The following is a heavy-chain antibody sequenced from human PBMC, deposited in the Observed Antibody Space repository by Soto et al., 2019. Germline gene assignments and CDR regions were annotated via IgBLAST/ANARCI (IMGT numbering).Heavy chain of an antibody. D-gene: IGHD6-13*01. J-gene: IGHJ6*02. Sequence: QVQLVESGGGVVQPGRSLRLSCAASGFTFSSYGMHWVRQAPGKGLEWVAVISYDGSNKYYADSVKGRFTISRDNSKNTLYLQMNSLRAEYTAVYYRAKDSSSWYRDYYYGMDVWGQGTTVTVSS. CDR1: GFTFSSYG. CDR3: AKDSSSWYRDYYYGMDV. V-gene: IGHV3-30*18. CDR2: ISYDGSNK.